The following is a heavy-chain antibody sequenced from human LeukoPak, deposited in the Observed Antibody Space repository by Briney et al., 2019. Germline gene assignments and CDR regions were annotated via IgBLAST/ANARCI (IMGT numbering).Heavy chain of an antibody. V-gene: IGHV1-46*01. CDR3: ARSFRGSWGYNWFDP. J-gene: IGHJ5*02. CDR2: INPSGGST. D-gene: IGHD6-13*01. Sequence: ASVKVSCKASGYTFTSYYMHWVRQAPGQGLEWMGIINPSGGSTSYAQKLQGRVTMTTDTSTSTAYMELRSLRSEDTAVYYCARSFRGSWGYNWFDPWGQGTLVTVSS. CDR1: GYTFTSYY.